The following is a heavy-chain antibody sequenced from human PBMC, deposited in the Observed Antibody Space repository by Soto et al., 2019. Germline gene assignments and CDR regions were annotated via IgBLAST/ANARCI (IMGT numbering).Heavy chain of an antibody. CDR3: ARGPGTAGLGPY. D-gene: IGHD1-1*01. J-gene: IGHJ4*02. V-gene: IGHV1-69*13. CDR2: IVPMYRTP. Sequence: SVKVSCKASGGTFSNYAINWVRQAPGQGLEWMGGIVPMYRTPLYAQKFQGRVTITADEVTSTAYMEVSSLRCDDTALYFCARGPGTAGLGPYWAQGPLGTLS. CDR1: GGTFSNYA.